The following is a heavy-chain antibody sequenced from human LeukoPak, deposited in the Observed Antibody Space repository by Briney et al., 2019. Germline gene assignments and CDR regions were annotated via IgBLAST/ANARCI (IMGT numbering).Heavy chain of an antibody. D-gene: IGHD3-16*01. CDR3: ARPGEYYYYMDV. CDR1: GFTFSSYA. CDR2: ISYDGSNK. V-gene: IGHV3-30*01. Sequence: PGGSLRLSCAASGFTFSSYAMHWVRQAPGKGLEWVAVISYDGSNKYYADSVKGRFTISRDNSKNTLYLRMNSLRAEDTAVYYCARPGEYYYYMDVWGKGTTVTVSS. J-gene: IGHJ6*03.